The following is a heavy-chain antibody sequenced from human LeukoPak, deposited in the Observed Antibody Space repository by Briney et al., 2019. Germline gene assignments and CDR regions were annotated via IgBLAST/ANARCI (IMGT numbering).Heavy chain of an antibody. Sequence: NPSETLSLTCTVSGGSISNYYWSWIRQPPGKELEWIGYIYYIGSTNYNPSLKRRVTISVDTSKNQFSLKLSSVTAADTAVYYCARRGGALYYFDYWGQGTLVTVSS. CDR2: IYYIGST. CDR3: ARRGGALYYFDY. V-gene: IGHV4-59*01. CDR1: GGSISNYY. D-gene: IGHD2-15*01. J-gene: IGHJ4*02.